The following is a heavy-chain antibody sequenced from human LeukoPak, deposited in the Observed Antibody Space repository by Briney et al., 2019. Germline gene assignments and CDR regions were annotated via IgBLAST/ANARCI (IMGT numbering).Heavy chain of an antibody. CDR2: IYSGGSA. J-gene: IGHJ4*02. V-gene: IGHV3-53*01. CDR1: GFTVSATY. Sequence: TGGSLRLSCAASGFTVSATYMSWARQAPGKGLEWVSVIYSGGSAYYAESVKGRFTTSRDSSQNTLYLQMNSLRVEDTAVYYCVRDHDYWGQGTLVTVSS. CDR3: VRDHDY.